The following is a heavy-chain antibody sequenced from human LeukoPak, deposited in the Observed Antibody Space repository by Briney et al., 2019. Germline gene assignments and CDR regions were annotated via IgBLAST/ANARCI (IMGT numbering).Heavy chain of an antibody. CDR3: ARGKYSSSWYWVY. J-gene: IGHJ4*02. D-gene: IGHD6-13*01. Sequence: SVKVSCKASGGTFSSYAISWVRQAPGQGLEWMGRIIPIFGTANYAQKFQGRVTITTGESTSTAYMELSSLRSEDTAVYYCARGKYSSSWYWVYWGQGTLVTVSS. V-gene: IGHV1-69*05. CDR2: IIPIFGTA. CDR1: GGTFSSYA.